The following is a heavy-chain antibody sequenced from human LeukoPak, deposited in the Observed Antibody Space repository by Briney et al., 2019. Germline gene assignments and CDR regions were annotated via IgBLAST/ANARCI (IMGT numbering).Heavy chain of an antibody. D-gene: IGHD7-27*01. CDR1: GGTFSSYA. CDR3: ARGVWGDAFDI. Sequence: SVKVSCKASGGTFSSYAISWVRQGPGQGLEWMGGIIPIFGTANYAQKFQGRVTITADESTSTAYMELSSLRSDDTAMYYCARGVWGDAFDIWGQGTTVTVSS. CDR2: IIPIFGTA. V-gene: IGHV1-69*01. J-gene: IGHJ3*02.